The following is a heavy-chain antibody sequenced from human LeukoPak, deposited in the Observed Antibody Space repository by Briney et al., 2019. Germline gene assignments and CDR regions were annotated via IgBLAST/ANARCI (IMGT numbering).Heavy chain of an antibody. CDR3: ARYDYGDYYFDY. J-gene: IGHJ4*02. CDR1: GFTFSSYA. D-gene: IGHD4-17*01. V-gene: IGHV3-23*01. Sequence: PGGSLRLSCAASGFTFSSYAMSWVRQAPGKGLEWVSAISGSGGSTYYADSVKGRFTISRDNSKNTLYLQMNSLRAEDTAVYYCARYDYGDYYFDYWGQGTLVTVSS. CDR2: ISGSGGST.